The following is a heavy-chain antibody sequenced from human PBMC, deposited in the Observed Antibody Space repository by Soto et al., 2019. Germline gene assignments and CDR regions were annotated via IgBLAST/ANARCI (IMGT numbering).Heavy chain of an antibody. V-gene: IGHV1-46*03. Sequence: GASVKVSCKASGYTFTSYYMHWVRQAPGQGLEWMGIINPSNSTSYAQKFQGRVTMTRDTSTSTVYMELSSLRSEDTAVYYCATVYCSGGSCYSIDYWGQGTLVTVSS. CDR1: GYTFTSYY. CDR3: ATVYCSGGSCYSIDY. D-gene: IGHD2-15*01. CDR2: INPSNST. J-gene: IGHJ4*02.